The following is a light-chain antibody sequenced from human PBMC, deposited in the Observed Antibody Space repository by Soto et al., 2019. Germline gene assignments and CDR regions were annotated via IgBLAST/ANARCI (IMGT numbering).Light chain of an antibody. CDR2: GAS. V-gene: IGKV3-15*01. CDR3: QQYNNWPPLT. CDR1: QSVNSN. Sequence: IVMTQSPATLSVSPGERVTLSCRASQSVNSNLAWYQQKPGQAPRLLIYGASTRATGIPARFSGSGSGTEFTLTISSLQSEDFALYYCQQYNNWPPLTFGGGTKVEIK. J-gene: IGKJ4*01.